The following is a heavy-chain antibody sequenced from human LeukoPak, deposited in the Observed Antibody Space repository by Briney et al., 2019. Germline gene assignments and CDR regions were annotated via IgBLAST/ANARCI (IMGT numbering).Heavy chain of an antibody. D-gene: IGHD6-19*01. CDR1: GVSISSTRYY. CDR3: ARVRIAVAGGRNYYYYYMDV. V-gene: IGHV4-39*07. Sequence: SETLSLTCTVSGVSISSTRYYWGWIRQPPGKGLEWIGSVYYSGSTYYNPSLKSRVTISVDTSKNQFSLKLSSVTAADTAVYYCARVRIAVAGGRNYYYYYMDVWGKGTTVTVSS. CDR2: VYYSGST. J-gene: IGHJ6*03.